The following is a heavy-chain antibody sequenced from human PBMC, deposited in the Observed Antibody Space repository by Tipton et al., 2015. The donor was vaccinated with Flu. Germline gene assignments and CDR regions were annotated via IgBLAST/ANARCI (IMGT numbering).Heavy chain of an antibody. CDR3: ARAIAAVDSY. CDR1: GITFSSYA. Sequence: SLRLSCTASGITFSSYAMSWVRQAPGKGLEWVSSIVRSGTTTYYADSVKGRFSISRDNSKNSMYLQMDTLRAEDTAMYYCARAIAAVDSYWAQETLVTVSS. J-gene: IGHJ4*02. V-gene: IGHV3-23*01. CDR2: IVRSGTTT. D-gene: IGHD6-25*01.